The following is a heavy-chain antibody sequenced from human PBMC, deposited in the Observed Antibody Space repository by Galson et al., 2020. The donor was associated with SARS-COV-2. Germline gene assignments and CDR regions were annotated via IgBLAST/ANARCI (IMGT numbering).Heavy chain of an antibody. D-gene: IGHD3-10*01. CDR1: GFAFSSYT. V-gene: IGHV3-21*01. CDR2: LDTSSTYI. CDR3: ARSPPASTSGTSIYFAY. Sequence: GESLKISCAASGFAFSSYTMNWVRQAPGKGLEWVASLDTSSTYIYHADSLKGRFTISRDNAENSLYLQMNSLRAEDTAVYYCARSPPASTSGTSIYFAYWGQGAQVTVSS. J-gene: IGHJ4*02.